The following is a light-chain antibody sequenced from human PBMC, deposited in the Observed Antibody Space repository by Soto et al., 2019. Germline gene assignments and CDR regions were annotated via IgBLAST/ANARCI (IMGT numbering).Light chain of an antibody. CDR3: QQYGTSPLT. CDR1: QSVSRY. CDR2: DAS. Sequence: EIVLTQSPATLSLSPGERATLSCRASQSVSRYLAWYQQKPGQAPRLLIYDASNRATGIPARFSGSGSGTDFTLNIGRLQPEDFAVYYCQQYGTSPLTFGGGTKVDIK. J-gene: IGKJ4*01. V-gene: IGKV3-11*01.